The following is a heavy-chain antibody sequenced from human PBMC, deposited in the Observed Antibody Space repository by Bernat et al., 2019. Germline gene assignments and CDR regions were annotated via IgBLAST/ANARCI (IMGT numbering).Heavy chain of an antibody. CDR3: AKAAYSSSWYYFDY. CDR2: ISWNSGNI. Sequence: EVQLVESGGGLVQPGRSLRLSCAASGFTFGDYAMHWVRQAPGKGLEWVSGISWNSGNIDYADSVKGRFTISRDNAKNSLYLQMNSLRAEDTALYYCAKAAYSSSWYYFDYWGQGTLVTVSS. V-gene: IGHV3-9*01. CDR1: GFTFGDYA. J-gene: IGHJ4*02. D-gene: IGHD6-13*01.